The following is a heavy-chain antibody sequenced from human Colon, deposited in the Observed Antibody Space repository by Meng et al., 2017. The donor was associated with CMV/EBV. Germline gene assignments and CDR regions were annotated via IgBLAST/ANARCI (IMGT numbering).Heavy chain of an antibody. CDR2: ISYIGGT. CDR3: AREGSPSWGFDP. Sequence: GSLRLSCTVSGGSISSSTYYWGWIRQAPGKGLEWIGGISYIGGTYFNPSLKSRVTMSVDMSENQFSLKLSSVTAADTAVYYCAREGSPSWGFDPWGQGTLVTVSS. D-gene: IGHD6-6*01. V-gene: IGHV4-39*07. CDR1: GGSISSSTYY. J-gene: IGHJ5*02.